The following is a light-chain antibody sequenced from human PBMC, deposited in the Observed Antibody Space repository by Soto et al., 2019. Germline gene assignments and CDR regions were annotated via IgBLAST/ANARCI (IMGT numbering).Light chain of an antibody. CDR2: DAS. CDR1: QRVSSY. V-gene: IGKV3-11*01. J-gene: IGKJ2*01. Sequence: EIVLTQSPATLSLSPGERATLSCRASQRVSSYLAWYQQKPGQAPRLLIYDASNRATGIPARFSGGGSGTDFTLTISSLEPEDFAVYYCQQRFNGPRFTFGQGTKLEIK. CDR3: QQRFNGPRFT.